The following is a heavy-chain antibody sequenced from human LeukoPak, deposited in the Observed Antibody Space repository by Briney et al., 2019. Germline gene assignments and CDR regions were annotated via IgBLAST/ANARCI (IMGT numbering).Heavy chain of an antibody. V-gene: IGHV4-30-4*01. CDR1: GGSISSGDYY. D-gene: IGHD2-2*01. J-gene: IGHJ4*02. CDR3: ARAGGDIVVVPAAMDPPFDY. Sequence: SETLSLTCTVSGGSISSGDYYWSWIRQPPGKGLEWIGYIYYSGSTYYNPSLKSRVTISVDTSKTQFSLKLSSVTAADTAVYYCARAGGDIVVVPAAMDPPFDYWGQGTVVTVSS. CDR2: IYYSGST.